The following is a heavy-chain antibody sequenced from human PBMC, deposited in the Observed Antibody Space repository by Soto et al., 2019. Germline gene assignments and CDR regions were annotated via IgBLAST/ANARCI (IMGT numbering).Heavy chain of an antibody. CDR1: GFTFSRYA. V-gene: IGHV3-23*01. CDR3: AKDLSSIPGRFDP. J-gene: IGHJ5*02. CDR2: IGGSGAST. Sequence: GGSLRLSCAASGFTFSRYAMNWVRQAPGKGLEWLSAIGGSGASTYYADSVQGRFTISRDNSKNTVYLQMNSLRAEDSAVYYCAKDLSSIPGRFDPWGQGTLVTVSS. D-gene: IGHD6-6*01.